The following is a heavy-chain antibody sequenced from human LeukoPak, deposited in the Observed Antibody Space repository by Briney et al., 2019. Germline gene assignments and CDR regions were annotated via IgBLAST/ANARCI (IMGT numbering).Heavy chain of an antibody. CDR2: ISYTGNT. CDR1: GVSISSYY. V-gene: IGHV4-59*01. Sequence: SETLSLTCTVSGVSISSYYWSWIRQPPGKGLEWIGFISYTGNTNCNPFLKSRVTLSVDTSKNQFSLKLSSVTAADTAVYYCARVQGPEAVFDYWGQGTLVTVSS. CDR3: ARVQGPEAVFDY. D-gene: IGHD6-19*01. J-gene: IGHJ4*02.